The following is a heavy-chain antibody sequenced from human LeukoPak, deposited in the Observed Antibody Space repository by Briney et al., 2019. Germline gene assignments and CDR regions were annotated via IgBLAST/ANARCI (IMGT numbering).Heavy chain of an antibody. CDR2: IYYSGGT. D-gene: IGHD5-18*01. V-gene: IGHV4-59*08. CDR3: VRSRGYSYGTTFLDY. J-gene: IGHJ4*02. CDR1: GGSINSYY. Sequence: SETLSLTCTVSGGSINSYYWSWIRQPPGKGLEWIGYIYYSGGTKYNPSLKSRVTISVDTSKNQFSLKLTSVTAADTAVYYCVRSRGYSYGTTFLDYWGQGTLVTVSS.